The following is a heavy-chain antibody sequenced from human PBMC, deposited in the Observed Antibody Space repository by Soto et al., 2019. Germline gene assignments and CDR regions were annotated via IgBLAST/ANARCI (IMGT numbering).Heavy chain of an antibody. Sequence: EVQLVESGGGMVQPGGSLRLSCAASGFSFNGDGMNWVRQAPGKGLEWVSYISGSGTTIYYADSVKGRFTFSRDNAKNSLYLHMNSLSAEDTAVYFCARSSGELPYFFDYWGQGTLVTVSS. CDR2: ISGSGTTI. V-gene: IGHV3-48*01. CDR1: GFSFNGDG. CDR3: ARSSGELPYFFDY. J-gene: IGHJ4*02. D-gene: IGHD1-7*01.